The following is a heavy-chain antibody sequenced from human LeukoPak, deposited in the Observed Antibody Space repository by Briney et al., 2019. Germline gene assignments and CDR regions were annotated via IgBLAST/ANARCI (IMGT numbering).Heavy chain of an antibody. J-gene: IGHJ5*02. V-gene: IGHV4-4*02. Sequence: PSGTLSLTCAVSGGSISSSNWWSWVRQPPGKGLEWIGEIYHSGSTNYNPSLKSRVTISVDKSKNQFSLKLSSVTAADTAVYYCARYTIAVAANWFDPWGQGTLVTVSS. CDR1: GGSISSSNW. CDR3: ARYTIAVAANWFDP. D-gene: IGHD6-19*01. CDR2: IYHSGST.